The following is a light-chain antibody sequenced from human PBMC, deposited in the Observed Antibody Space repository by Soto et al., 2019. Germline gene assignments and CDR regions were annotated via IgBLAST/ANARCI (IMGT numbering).Light chain of an antibody. J-gene: IGKJ1*01. Sequence: DIHMTQSPSSLSASIGDRVIITCRASQSIASYLSWYQQKPGKAPKLLIYASSTLQSGVPSRFSGSGSGTHFTLALNSLQPEDFATYYCQQSYSTVWTFGHGTKVEI. V-gene: IGKV1-39*01. CDR3: QQSYSTVWT. CDR1: QSIASY. CDR2: ASS.